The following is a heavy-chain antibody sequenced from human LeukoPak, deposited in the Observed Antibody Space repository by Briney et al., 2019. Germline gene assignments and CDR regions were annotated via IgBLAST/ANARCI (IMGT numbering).Heavy chain of an antibody. CDR3: ARPEQWLESAFDI. J-gene: IGHJ3*02. Sequence: GESLRISCKGSGYSFTSYWIGWVRQMPGKGLEGMGTIYPGDSDTRYSPSFQGQVSISADKSISTAYLQWSSLKASDTPMYYCARPEQWLESAFDIWGQGTMVTVSS. CDR2: IYPGDSDT. D-gene: IGHD6-19*01. V-gene: IGHV5-51*01. CDR1: GYSFTSYW.